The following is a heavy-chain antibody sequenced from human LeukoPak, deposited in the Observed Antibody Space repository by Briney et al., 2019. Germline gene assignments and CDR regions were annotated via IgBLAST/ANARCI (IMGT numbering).Heavy chain of an antibody. CDR3: ARTRVGATTYDAFDI. D-gene: IGHD1-26*01. Sequence: GASVKVSCKASGYTFTGYYMHWVRQAPGQGLEWMGWINPNSGGTNYAQKFQGRVTMTRDTSISTAYMELSRLRSDDTAVYYCARTRVGATTYDAFDIWGQGTMVTVSS. J-gene: IGHJ3*02. CDR2: INPNSGGT. V-gene: IGHV1-2*02. CDR1: GYTFTGYY.